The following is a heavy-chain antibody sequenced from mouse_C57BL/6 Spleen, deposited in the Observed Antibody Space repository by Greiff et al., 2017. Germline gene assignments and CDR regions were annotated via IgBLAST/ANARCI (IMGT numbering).Heavy chain of an antibody. CDR1: GYAFSSYW. V-gene: IGHV1-80*01. J-gene: IGHJ4*01. D-gene: IGHD2-12*01. CDR2: IYPGDGDT. CDR3: ARRGALDDDAMDC. Sequence: VKLQQSGAELVKPGASVKISCKASGYAFSSYWMNWVKQRPGKGLEWIGQIYPGDGDTNYNGKFKGKATLTADKSSSTAYMQLSSLTSEDSAVYFCARRGALDDDAMDCWGQGTSVTVAS.